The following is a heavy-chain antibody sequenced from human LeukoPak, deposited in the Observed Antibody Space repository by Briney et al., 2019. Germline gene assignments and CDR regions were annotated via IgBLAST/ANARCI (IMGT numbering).Heavy chain of an antibody. V-gene: IGHV3-23*01. D-gene: IGHD3-22*01. CDR2: ISGSGGST. CDR3: AKFADSSGYYRYYFDY. J-gene: IGHJ4*02. CDR1: GFTFSSYA. Sequence: GGSLRLSRAASGFTFSSYAMSWVRQAPGKGLEWVSAISGSGGSTYYADSVKGRFTISRDNSKNTLYLQMNSLRAEDTAVYYCAKFADSSGYYRYYFDYWGQGTLVTVSS.